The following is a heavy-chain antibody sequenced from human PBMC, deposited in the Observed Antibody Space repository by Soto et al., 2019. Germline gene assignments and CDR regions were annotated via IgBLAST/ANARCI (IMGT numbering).Heavy chain of an antibody. V-gene: IGHV4-34*01. CDR2: INHSGST. Sequence: SETLSLTCAVYGGSFSGYYWSWIRQPPGKGLEWIGEINHSGSTNYNPSLKSRVTISVDTSKNQFSLKLSSVTAADTAVYYCARGGVGGAYYYYGMDVWGQGTKVTVSS. D-gene: IGHD1-26*01. CDR1: GGSFSGYY. CDR3: ARGGVGGAYYYYGMDV. J-gene: IGHJ6*02.